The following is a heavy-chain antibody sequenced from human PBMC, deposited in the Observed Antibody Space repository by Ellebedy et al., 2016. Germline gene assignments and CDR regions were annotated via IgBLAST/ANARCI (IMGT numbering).Heavy chain of an antibody. D-gene: IGHD2-2*01. CDR2: IYYSGST. J-gene: IGHJ4*02. CDR1: GGSISSSSYY. CDR3: ARLPRGPIVVVPAAKVDY. Sequence: SETLSLTXTVSGGSISSSSYYWGWIRQPPGKGLEWIGSIYYSGSTYYNPSLKSRVTISVDTSKNQFSLKLSSVTAADTAVYYCARLPRGPIVVVPAAKVDYWGQGTLVTVSS. V-gene: IGHV4-39*01.